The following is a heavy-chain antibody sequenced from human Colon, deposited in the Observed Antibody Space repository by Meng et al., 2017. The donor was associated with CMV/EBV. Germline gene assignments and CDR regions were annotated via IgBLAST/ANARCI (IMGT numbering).Heavy chain of an antibody. J-gene: IGHJ4*02. CDR2: VRAGGTA. Sequence: VQVGGSGGGLVKSGGSLRLSCAASGFTFFHGWLSWVRRAPGTGLGWVARVRAGGTADYAAPVKGRFTVGRDDSTNTVYLQMNNLLSNDTAVYYCVTDYPERTAQIDNWGQGTLVTVSS. CDR3: VTDYPERTAQIDN. CDR1: GFTFFHGW. V-gene: IGHV3-15*01. D-gene: IGHD1/OR15-1a*01.